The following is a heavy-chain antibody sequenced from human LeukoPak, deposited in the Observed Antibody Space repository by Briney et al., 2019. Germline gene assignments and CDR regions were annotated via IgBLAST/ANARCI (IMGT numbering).Heavy chain of an antibody. J-gene: IGHJ6*03. CDR1: GFTFTSSA. CDR2: IVVGSGNT. V-gene: IGHV1-58*01. D-gene: IGHD3-3*01. CDR3: AGYSGYYTPYYYYYMDV. Sequence: SVKVSCKASGFTFTSSAVQWVRQARGQRLEWIGWIVVGSGNTNYAQKFQERVTITRDMSTSTAYMELSSLRSEDTAVYYCAGYSGYYTPYYYYYMDVWGKGTTVTVSS.